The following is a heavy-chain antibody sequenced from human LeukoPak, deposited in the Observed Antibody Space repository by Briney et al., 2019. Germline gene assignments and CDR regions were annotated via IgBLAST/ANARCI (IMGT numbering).Heavy chain of an antibody. V-gene: IGHV3-74*01. D-gene: IGHD3-10*01. Sequence: GGSLRLSCAASGFTFSTYWMHWVRQAPGKGLVWVSRISTDGSSATYADSVKGRFTISRDNAKDTLYLQMNSLRAEDTAVYYCARVMYYYASGSLVVYYFDSWGQGTLVTVSS. CDR2: ISTDGSSA. CDR3: ARVMYYYASGSLVVYYFDS. J-gene: IGHJ4*02. CDR1: GFTFSTYW.